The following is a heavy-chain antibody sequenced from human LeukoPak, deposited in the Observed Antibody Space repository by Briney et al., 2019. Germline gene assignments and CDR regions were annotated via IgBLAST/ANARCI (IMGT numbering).Heavy chain of an antibody. CDR3: ARGRHDITMIVVVMTSVSYYLDV. D-gene: IGHD3-22*01. Sequence: PSETLSLTCAVYGGSFSGYHWTWLRQSPGKGLEWLGDINPSGSTYYNPSLKSRLAISVDTSKNQFSLKLRSVTAADTAVYYCARGRHDITMIVVVMTSVSYYLDVWGKGTTVTVS. CDR1: GGSFSGYH. V-gene: IGHV4-34*01. J-gene: IGHJ6*03. CDR2: INPSGST.